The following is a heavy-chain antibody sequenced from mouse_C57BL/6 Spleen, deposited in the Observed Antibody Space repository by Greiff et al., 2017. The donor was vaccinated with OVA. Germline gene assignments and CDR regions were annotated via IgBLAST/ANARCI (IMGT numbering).Heavy chain of an antibody. V-gene: IGHV1-47*01. CDR2: FHPYNDDT. Sequence: VKVVESGAELVKPGASVKMSCKASGYTFTTYPIEWMKQNHGKSLEWIGNFHPYNDDTKYNEKFKGKATLTVEKSSSTVYLELSRLTSDDSAVYYCARRYGSSYGYFDVWGTGTTVTVSS. D-gene: IGHD1-1*01. CDR1: GYTFTTYP. J-gene: IGHJ1*03. CDR3: ARRYGSSYGYFDV.